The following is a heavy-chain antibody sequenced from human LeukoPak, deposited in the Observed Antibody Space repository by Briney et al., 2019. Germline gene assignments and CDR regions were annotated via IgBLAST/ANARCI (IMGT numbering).Heavy chain of an antibody. Sequence: GSLRLSCAASGFTFSSYAMSWVRQAPGKGLEWVSAISGSGGSTYYADSVKGRFTISRDNAKNTLYLQMNSLRADDTAVYYCARGIGAAAPFYFDYWGQGTLVTVSS. D-gene: IGHD6-13*01. CDR1: GFTFSSYA. J-gene: IGHJ4*02. CDR2: ISGSGGST. CDR3: ARGIGAAAPFYFDY. V-gene: IGHV3-23*01.